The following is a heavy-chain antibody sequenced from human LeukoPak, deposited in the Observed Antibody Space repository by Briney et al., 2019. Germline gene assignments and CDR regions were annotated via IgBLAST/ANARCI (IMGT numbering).Heavy chain of an antibody. V-gene: IGHV4-61*08. Sequence: PSQTLSLTCTVSGGSISSGGYYWSWIRQPPGKGLEWIGYIYYSGSTNYNPSLKSRVTISVDTSKNQFSLKLSSVTAADTAVYYCARVQYQYDILTGYFDYWGQGTLVTVSS. CDR1: GGSISSGGYY. CDR2: IYYSGST. J-gene: IGHJ4*02. D-gene: IGHD3-9*01. CDR3: ARVQYQYDILTGYFDY.